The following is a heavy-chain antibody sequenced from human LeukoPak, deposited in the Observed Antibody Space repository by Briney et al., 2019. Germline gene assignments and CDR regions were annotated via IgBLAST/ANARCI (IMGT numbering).Heavy chain of an antibody. Sequence: GGSLRLSCAASGFTFDDFGMTWVRQGPGGGLEWVSDINWNGDRTNYADSVKGRFTIYGDNAKNSLYLQMSSLRAEDTALYYCTRRRARHLLPDYWGQGTLVIVSS. CDR1: GFTFDDFG. D-gene: IGHD2/OR15-2a*01. CDR3: TRRRARHLLPDY. J-gene: IGHJ4*02. V-gene: IGHV3-20*04. CDR2: INWNGDRT.